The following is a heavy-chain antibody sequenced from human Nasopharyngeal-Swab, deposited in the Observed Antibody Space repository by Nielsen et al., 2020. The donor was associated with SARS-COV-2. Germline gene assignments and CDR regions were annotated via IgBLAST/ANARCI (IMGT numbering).Heavy chain of an antibody. V-gene: IGHV4-59*12. D-gene: IGHD3-3*01. CDR2: IYYSGST. CDR3: ARGGLQLTIFGVVTPSNWFDP. J-gene: IGHJ5*02. Sequence: RQAPGKGLEWIGYIYYSGSTNYNPSLKSRVTISVDTSKNQFSPKLSSVTAADTAVHYCARGGLQLTIFGVVTPSNWFDPWGQGTLVTVSS.